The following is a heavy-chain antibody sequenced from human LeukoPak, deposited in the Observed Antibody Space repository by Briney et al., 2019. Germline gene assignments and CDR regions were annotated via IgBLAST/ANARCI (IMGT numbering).Heavy chain of an antibody. D-gene: IGHD6-13*01. J-gene: IGHJ5*02. CDR1: GYSLTSYW. CDR2: IYPGDSRI. Sequence: GESLRISCQGFGYSLTSYWSGWVRQMPGKGMEWMGGIYPGDSRIRYNPSFQGQVTISVDKCISTAYLQWVSLKASDTAMYYCACRDLTSTWSFPWGQGTLVTVSS. CDR3: ACRDLTSTWSFP. V-gene: IGHV5-51*01.